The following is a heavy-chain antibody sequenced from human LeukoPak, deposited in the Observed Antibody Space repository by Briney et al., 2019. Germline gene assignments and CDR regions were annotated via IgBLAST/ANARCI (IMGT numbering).Heavy chain of an antibody. CDR1: GGSISSGGYY. CDR3: ARVIAAARWFDP. J-gene: IGHJ5*02. Sequence: SETLSLTCTVSGGSISSGGYYWSWIRQHPGKGLEWIGYIYYSGSTYYNPSLKSRVTISVDTSKNQFSLKLSSVTAADTAVYYCARVIAAARWFDPWGQGTLVTVSS. CDR2: IYYSGST. D-gene: IGHD6-13*01. V-gene: IGHV4-31*03.